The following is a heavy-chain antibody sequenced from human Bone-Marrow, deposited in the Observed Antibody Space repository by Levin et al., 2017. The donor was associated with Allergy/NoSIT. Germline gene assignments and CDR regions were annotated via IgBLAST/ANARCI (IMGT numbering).Heavy chain of an antibody. J-gene: IGHJ4*02. D-gene: IGHD3-9*01. CDR3: AKELGAQEDHDFLTGLFDY. Sequence: ASVKVSCAGSGFRFSSYTMSWVRQAPGKGLEWVADISGSGGRTYYADSVKGRFTISRDNSKNTLYLQMNTLRDEDTAVYYCAKELGAQEDHDFLTGLFDYWGQGNLVTVSS. CDR2: ISGSGGRT. CDR1: GFRFSSYT. V-gene: IGHV3-23*01.